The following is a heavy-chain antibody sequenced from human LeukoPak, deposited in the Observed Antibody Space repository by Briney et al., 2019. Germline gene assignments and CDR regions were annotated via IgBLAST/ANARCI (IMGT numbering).Heavy chain of an antibody. V-gene: IGHV1-24*01. Sequence: ASVKVSCKVSGYTLTELSMHWVRQAPGKGIEWMGGFDPEDGDTIYAQKFQGRVTMTEDTSTDTAYMEMSSLRSEDTAVYYCARDLKRTYSSQGYWFDPWGQGTLVTVSS. D-gene: IGHD6-13*01. CDR3: ARDLKRTYSSQGYWFDP. CDR1: GYTLTELS. CDR2: FDPEDGDT. J-gene: IGHJ5*02.